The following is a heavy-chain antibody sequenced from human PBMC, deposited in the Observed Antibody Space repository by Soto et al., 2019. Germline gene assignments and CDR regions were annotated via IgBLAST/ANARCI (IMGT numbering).Heavy chain of an antibody. Sequence: QVQLVESGGGVVQPGRSLRLSCAASGFTFSSYGMHWVRQAPGKGLEWVAVISYDGSNKYYADSVKGRFTISRDNSKNTLSLQMNSLRAEDTAVYYCAKMTLNGAQGGYWGQGTLVTVAS. CDR1: GFTFSSYG. CDR3: AKMTLNGAQGGY. D-gene: IGHD2-8*01. CDR2: ISYDGSNK. V-gene: IGHV3-30*18. J-gene: IGHJ4*02.